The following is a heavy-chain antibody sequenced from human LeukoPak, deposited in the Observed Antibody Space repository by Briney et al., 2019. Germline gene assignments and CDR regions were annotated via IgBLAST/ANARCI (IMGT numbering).Heavy chain of an antibody. V-gene: IGHV3-48*03. J-gene: IGHJ4*02. CDR1: GFTFSTYE. CDR2: ISSSGSTM. CDR3: ARLRVAGTDYDY. Sequence: GGSLRLSCAASGFTFSTYEMNWVRQAPGKGLEWVSYISSSGSTMYYADSVKGRFTISRDNAKNSLYLQMNSLRAEDTAVCSCARLRVAGTDYDYWGQGTLVTVSS. D-gene: IGHD6-19*01.